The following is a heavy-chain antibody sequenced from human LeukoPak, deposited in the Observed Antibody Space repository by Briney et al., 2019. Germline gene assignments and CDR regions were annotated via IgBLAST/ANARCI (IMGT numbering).Heavy chain of an antibody. CDR2: ISGSGGST. D-gene: IGHD2-2*01. V-gene: IGHV3-23*01. CDR3: AKGLRGCSSTSCYNDAFDI. CDR1: GFTFSSYA. Sequence: GGSLRLSCAASGFTFSSYAMSWVRQAPGKGLEWVSAISGSGGSTYYADSVKGRFTISRDNFKKTLYLEMNSLRAEDTAVYYCAKGLRGCSSTSCYNDAFDIWGQGTMVTASS. J-gene: IGHJ3*02.